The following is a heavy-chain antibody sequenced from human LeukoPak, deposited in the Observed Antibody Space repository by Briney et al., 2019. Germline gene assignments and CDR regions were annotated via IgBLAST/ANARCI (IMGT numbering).Heavy chain of an antibody. CDR1: GFTFSSYA. CDR2: ISYDGSNK. CDR3: AEDQRPDTGYEIDS. D-gene: IGHD5-12*01. J-gene: IGHJ4*02. Sequence: PGRSLRLSCAASGFTFSSYAMHWVRQAPGKGLEWVAVISYDGSNKYYADSVKGRFTISRDNSKNTLYLQMHSLRAEDTAVYYCAEDQRPDTGYEIDSWGQGTLVTVSS. V-gene: IGHV3-30-3*01.